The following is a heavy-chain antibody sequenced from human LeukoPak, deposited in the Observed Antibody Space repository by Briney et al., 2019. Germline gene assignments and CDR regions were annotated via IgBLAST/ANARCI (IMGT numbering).Heavy chain of an antibody. CDR2: IIPIFGTA. D-gene: IGHD3-3*01. CDR1: GGTFSSYA. CDR3: ASCPIRPRYYDFWSATKGWFDP. Sequence: ASVKVSCKASGGTFSSYAISWVRQAPGQGLEWMGGIIPIFGTANYAQKFQGRVTITADESTSTAYMELRSLRSEDTAVYYCASCPIRPRYYDFWSATKGWFDPWGQGTLVTVSS. V-gene: IGHV1-69*13. J-gene: IGHJ5*02.